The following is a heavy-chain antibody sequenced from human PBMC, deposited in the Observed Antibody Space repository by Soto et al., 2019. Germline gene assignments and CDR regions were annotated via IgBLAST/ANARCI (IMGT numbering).Heavy chain of an antibody. J-gene: IGHJ4*02. Sequence: GGSLRLSCAASGFTFSSYAMSWVRQAPGKGLEWVSAISGSGGSTCYADSVKGRFTISRDNSKNTLYLQMNSLRAEETAVYYCPIAVTRRFLEWLLYRDYFDYWGQGTLVTVYS. D-gene: IGHD3-3*01. V-gene: IGHV3-23*01. CDR3: PIAVTRRFLEWLLYRDYFDY. CDR1: GFTFSSYA. CDR2: ISGSGGST.